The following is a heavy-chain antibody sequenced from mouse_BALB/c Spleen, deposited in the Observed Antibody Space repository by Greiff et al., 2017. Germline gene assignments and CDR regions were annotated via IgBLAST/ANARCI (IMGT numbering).Heavy chain of an antibody. Sequence: EVQLQQSGPELVKPGASVKISCKASGYTFTDYNMHWVKQSHGKSLEWIGYIYPYNGGTGYNQKFKGKATMTVDKSSSTAYMELARLTSEDSAIYYCARGTTVVAGDYWGQGTTLTVSS. V-gene: IGHV1S29*02. D-gene: IGHD1-1*01. CDR3: ARGTTVVAGDY. J-gene: IGHJ2*01. CDR1: GYTFTDYN. CDR2: IYPYNGGT.